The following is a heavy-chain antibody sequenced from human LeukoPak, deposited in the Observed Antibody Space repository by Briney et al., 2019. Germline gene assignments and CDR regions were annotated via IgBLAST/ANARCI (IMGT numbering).Heavy chain of an antibody. J-gene: IGHJ4*02. Sequence: PWASVKVSCKASGYTFTGYYMHWVRQAPGQGLEWMGWINPNSGGTNYAQKFQGRVTMTRDTSISTAYMELSRLRSDDTAVYYCARGPRYSSSPHFLAAKDYWGQGTLVTVSS. CDR1: GYTFTGYY. CDR2: INPNSGGT. D-gene: IGHD6-6*01. CDR3: ARGPRYSSSPHFLAAKDY. V-gene: IGHV1-2*02.